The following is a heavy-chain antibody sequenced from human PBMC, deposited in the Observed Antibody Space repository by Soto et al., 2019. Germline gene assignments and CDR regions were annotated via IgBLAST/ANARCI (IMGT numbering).Heavy chain of an antibody. J-gene: IGHJ4*02. CDR3: ARRRTGYNSGWYDY. CDR1: GYSFTSYW. CDR2: IDPSDSYT. V-gene: IGHV5-10-1*01. D-gene: IGHD6-19*01. Sequence: GESLKISCKGSGYSFTSYWISWVRQMPGKGLEWMGRIDPSDSYTNYSPSFQGHVTISADKSISTAYVQWSSLRASDTAMYYCARRRTGYNSGWYDYWGQGTLVTVSS.